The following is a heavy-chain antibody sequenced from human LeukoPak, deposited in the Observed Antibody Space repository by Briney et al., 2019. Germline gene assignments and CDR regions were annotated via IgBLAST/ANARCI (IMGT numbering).Heavy chain of an antibody. Sequence: SETLSLTCTVSNYSISSDYYWGWIRQPPGKGLEWIGSIYYSGSTYYNPSLKSRVTISVDTSKNQFSLKLSSVTAADTAVYYCAREEELAYCGGDCYSNWFDPWGQGTLVTVSS. CDR1: NYSISSDYY. CDR2: IYYSGST. D-gene: IGHD2-21*02. V-gene: IGHV4-38-2*02. CDR3: AREEELAYCGGDCYSNWFDP. J-gene: IGHJ5*02.